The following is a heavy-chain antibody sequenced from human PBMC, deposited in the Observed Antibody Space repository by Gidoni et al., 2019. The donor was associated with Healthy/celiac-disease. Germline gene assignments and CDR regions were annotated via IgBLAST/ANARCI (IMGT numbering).Heavy chain of an antibody. CDR2: ISGSGGST. D-gene: IGHD3-22*01. J-gene: IGHJ3*02. Sequence: EVQLLESGGGLVQPGGSLRLSCAASGFTFRSYAMSGGRQAPGKGLEWVSAISGSGGSTYYADSVKGRFTISRDNSKNTLYLQMNSLRAEDTAVYYCAKEVPSYYDSSGYYYHDAFDIWGQGTMVTVSS. CDR3: AKEVPSYYDSSGYYYHDAFDI. V-gene: IGHV3-23*01. CDR1: GFTFRSYA.